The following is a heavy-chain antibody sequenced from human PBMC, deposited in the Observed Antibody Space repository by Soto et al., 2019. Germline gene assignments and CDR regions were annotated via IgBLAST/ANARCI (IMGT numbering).Heavy chain of an antibody. J-gene: IGHJ3*02. CDR1: VHRVPIKYAA. CDR3: ARAGEDIVVVPGAIFGGFDI. CDR2: TYYRCKWYN. D-gene: IGHD2-2*02. Sequence: ALTLGLTCAISVHRVPIKYAAWNTIRQSPSRGLERLERTYYRCKWYNDYAVSVKRRITINPDTSKSQLSLRLNSVTPEDTAVYYCARAGEDIVVVPGAIFGGFDIWGQGTMVTVSS. V-gene: IGHV6-1*01.